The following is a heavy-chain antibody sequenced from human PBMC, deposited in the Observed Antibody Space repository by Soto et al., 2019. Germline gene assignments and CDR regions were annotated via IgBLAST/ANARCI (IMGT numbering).Heavy chain of an antibody. J-gene: IGHJ4*02. CDR1: GYTFTSYA. CDR3: ASPKYRSGGSCRRQDLWNFDY. V-gene: IGHV1-3*01. D-gene: IGHD2-15*01. Sequence: ASVKVSCKASGYTFTSYAMHWVRQAPGQRLEWMGWINAGNGNTKYSQKFQGRVTITRDTSASTAYMELSSLRSEDTAVYYCASPKYRSGGSCRRQDLWNFDYWGQGTLVTVSS. CDR2: INAGNGNT.